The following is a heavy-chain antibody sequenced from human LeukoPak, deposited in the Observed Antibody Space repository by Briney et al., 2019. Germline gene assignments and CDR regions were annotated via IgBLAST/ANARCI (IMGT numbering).Heavy chain of an antibody. CDR3: ARVRDSSGYDYYYYMDV. D-gene: IGHD3-22*01. CDR2: IYTSGST. Sequence: PSETLSLTCTVSGGSISSYYWSWIRQPAGKGLEWIGRIYTSGSTNYNPSLKSRVTMSVDTSKNQFSLKLSSVTAADTAVYYCARVRDSSGYDYYYYMDVWGKGTTVTVSS. V-gene: IGHV4-4*07. J-gene: IGHJ6*03. CDR1: GGSISSYY.